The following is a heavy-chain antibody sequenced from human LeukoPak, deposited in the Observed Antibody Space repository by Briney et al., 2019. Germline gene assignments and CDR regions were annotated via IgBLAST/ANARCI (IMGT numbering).Heavy chain of an antibody. CDR2: VSSDGSNK. D-gene: IGHD2-2*02. CDR3: GRDLRHQLLYCLDY. V-gene: IGHV3-30*04. Sequence: GGSLRLSCAASGFSFRSYAMHWVRQAPGKGLEWVAVVSSDGSNKYYADSVKGRFTISRDNSKNTVYLQMYSLRAEDTAVYYCGRDLRHQLLYCLDYWGQGTLVTVSS. CDR1: GFSFRSYA. J-gene: IGHJ4*02.